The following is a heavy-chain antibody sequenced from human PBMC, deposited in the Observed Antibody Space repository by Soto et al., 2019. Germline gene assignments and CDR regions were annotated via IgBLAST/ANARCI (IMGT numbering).Heavy chain of an antibody. V-gene: IGHV4-31*03. CDR1: GASINSGRYC. Sequence: TLSLTCSVSGASINSGRYCWSGIRQVPGKGLEWIGYICYTGNSYYSSSLRSRTTILLDTAQNQFSLTLTSVTADDTAVYYCVKDTPAWRQVWGYDYWGQGALVTVSS. J-gene: IGHJ4*02. D-gene: IGHD5-18*01. CDR2: ICYTGNS. CDR3: VKDTPAWRQVWGYDY.